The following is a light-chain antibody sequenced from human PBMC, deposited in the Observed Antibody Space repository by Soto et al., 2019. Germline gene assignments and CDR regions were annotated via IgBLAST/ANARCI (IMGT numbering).Light chain of an antibody. J-gene: IGLJ2*01. CDR3: QSYDSSLSGYVV. Sequence: QSALTQPPSVSGAPGQRVTISCTGSSSNSGAGYDVHWYQQLPGTAPKLLIYGNSNRPSGVPDRFSGSKSGTSASLAITGLQAEDEADYYCQSYDSSLSGYVVFGGGTKLTVL. CDR2: GNS. V-gene: IGLV1-40*01. CDR1: SSNSGAGYD.